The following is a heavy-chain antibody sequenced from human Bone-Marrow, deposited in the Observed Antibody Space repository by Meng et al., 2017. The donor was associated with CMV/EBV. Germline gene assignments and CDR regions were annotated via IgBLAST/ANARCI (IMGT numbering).Heavy chain of an antibody. D-gene: IGHD2-15*01. J-gene: IGHJ6*02. CDR3: GRGAAAGRKGPYSNLDV. CDR1: GYSFTDYY. Sequence: ASEKVSCQASGYSFTDYYIHWVRQAPGEGLEWMGWINPNSGGTNYAQKFQGRVTMTRETSIITAYMELSRLGSDDAAMYYGGRGAAAGRKGPYSNLDVWGQGTTVTVSS. V-gene: IGHV1-2*02. CDR2: INPNSGGT.